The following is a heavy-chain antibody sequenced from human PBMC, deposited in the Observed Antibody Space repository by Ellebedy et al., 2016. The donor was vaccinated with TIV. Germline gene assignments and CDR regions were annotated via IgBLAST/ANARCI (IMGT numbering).Heavy chain of an antibody. CDR3: ARDRAGIEVAAYFDY. CDR2: IWYDGSTQ. D-gene: IGHD6-19*01. CDR1: GFTFSSFG. Sequence: GESLKISCEASGFTFSSFGMHWVRQAPGKGLEWVAVIWYDGSTQYSADSVKGRLTISRDNSKNTLFLQMNGLRAEDTAVYYCARDRAGIEVAAYFDYWGQGTLVTVSS. V-gene: IGHV3-33*01. J-gene: IGHJ4*02.